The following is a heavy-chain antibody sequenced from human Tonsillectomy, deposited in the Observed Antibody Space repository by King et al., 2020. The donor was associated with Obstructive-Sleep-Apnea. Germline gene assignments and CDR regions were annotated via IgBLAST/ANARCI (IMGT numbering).Heavy chain of an antibody. CDR1: GFTFSSYG. CDR2: IWYDGSNK. Sequence: QLVQSGGGVVQPGMSLRLSCAASGFTFSSYGMHWVRQAPGKGLEWVAVIWYDGSNKYYADSVKGRFTISRDNSKNTLYLQMNSLRAEDTAVYYCAREHGGYYDSSGYYLEYAFDIWGQGTMVTVSS. V-gene: IGHV3-33*01. CDR3: AREHGGYYDSSGYYLEYAFDI. D-gene: IGHD3-22*01. J-gene: IGHJ3*02.